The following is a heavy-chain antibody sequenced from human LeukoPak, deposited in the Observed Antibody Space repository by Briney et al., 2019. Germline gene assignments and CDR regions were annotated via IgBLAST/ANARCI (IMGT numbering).Heavy chain of an antibody. CDR3: ARQSLLDGYRDY. CDR2: SYYSGIT. J-gene: IGHJ4*02. Sequence: SETLSLTCTVSGCSISSSSYYWVWIRQPPGKGLEWIGSSYYSGITYYNPSLKSRVTISVDTSKKQFCLKLSSVTAADTAVYYCARQSLLDGYRDYWGQGTLVTVSS. CDR1: GCSISSSSYY. D-gene: IGHD5-24*01. V-gene: IGHV4-39*01.